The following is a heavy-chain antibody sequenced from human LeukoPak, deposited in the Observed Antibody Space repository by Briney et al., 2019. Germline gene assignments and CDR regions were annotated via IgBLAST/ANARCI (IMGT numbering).Heavy chain of an antibody. D-gene: IGHD3-22*01. CDR1: GGTFSSYA. Sequence: ASVKVSCKASGGTFSSYAISWVRQAPGQGLEWMGRIIPILGIANYAQKFQGRVTITADKSTSTAYMELSSLRSEDTAVYYCARGFEGYYYDSSGYYPLDYWGQGTLVTVSS. V-gene: IGHV1-69*04. CDR3: ARGFEGYYYDSSGYYPLDY. CDR2: IIPILGIA. J-gene: IGHJ4*02.